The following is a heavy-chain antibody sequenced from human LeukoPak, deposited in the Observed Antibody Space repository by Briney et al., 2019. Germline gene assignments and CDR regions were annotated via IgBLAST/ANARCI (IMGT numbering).Heavy chain of an antibody. CDR1: GLTSDCCA. D-gene: IGHD2-2*01. Sequence: GGSLRLSCAASGLTSDCCAMSWVRQAPGKGLEWVSAISGSGGSTYYADSVKGRFTVSRDSSTNTLYLQMNSLRIEDTAVYYCAKAQYLPLLYDQAYWGQGTLVTVSS. J-gene: IGHJ4*02. V-gene: IGHV3-23*01. CDR2: ISGSGGST. CDR3: AKAQYLPLLYDQAY.